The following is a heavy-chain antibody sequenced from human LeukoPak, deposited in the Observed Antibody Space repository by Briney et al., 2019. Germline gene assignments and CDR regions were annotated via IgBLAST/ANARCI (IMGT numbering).Heavy chain of an antibody. V-gene: IGHV4-34*01. Sequence: PSETLSLTCAVYGGSFSGYYWSWIRQPPGKGLEWIGEINHSGSTNYNPSLKSRVTISVDTSKNQFSLKLSSVTAADTAVYYCARGQGWFRELLSPHYFDYWGQGTLVTVSS. CDR3: ARGQGWFRELLSPHYFDY. D-gene: IGHD3-10*01. J-gene: IGHJ4*02. CDR1: GGSFSGYY. CDR2: INHSGST.